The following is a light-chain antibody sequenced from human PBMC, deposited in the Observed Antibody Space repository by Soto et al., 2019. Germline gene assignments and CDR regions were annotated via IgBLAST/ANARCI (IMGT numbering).Light chain of an antibody. V-gene: IGKV3-20*01. CDR1: QSVSSSY. Sequence: EIVLTQSPGTLSLSPGKRATLSCRASQSVSSSYLAWYQQKPGQAPRLLIYGASSRATGIPDRFSGSGSGTDFTLTISRLEPEDFAVYYCQQYGSSPFTFGPGTKVDIK. CDR2: GAS. J-gene: IGKJ3*01. CDR3: QQYGSSPFT.